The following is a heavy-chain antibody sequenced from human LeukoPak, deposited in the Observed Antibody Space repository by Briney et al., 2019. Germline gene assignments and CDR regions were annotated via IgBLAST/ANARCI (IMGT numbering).Heavy chain of an antibody. Sequence: ASVKVSCKASGYTFTGYYMHWVRQAPGQGLEWMGWINPNSGGTNYAQKFQGRVTMTRDTSISTAYMELSRLRSDDTAVYYCARSLGSSGAFDYWGQGTLVTVSS. CDR2: INPNSGGT. V-gene: IGHV1-2*02. CDR1: GYTFTGYY. CDR3: ARSLGSSGAFDY. D-gene: IGHD2-15*01. J-gene: IGHJ4*02.